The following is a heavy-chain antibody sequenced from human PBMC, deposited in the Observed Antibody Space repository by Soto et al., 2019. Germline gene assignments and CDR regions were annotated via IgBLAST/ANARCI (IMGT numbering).Heavy chain of an antibody. V-gene: IGHV3-30-3*01. CDR2: ISHNDEPKI. J-gene: IGHJ4*01. CDR1: EFSFKNYA. CDR3: ARGVRAETYYNAFDY. Sequence: QVQLVESGGGVVQPGSSLRLYCAASEFSFKNYAFHWVRQAPGKGLEWVALISHNDEPKIFYADSVQGRFTISRDNFKNTVSLQMNSLRDEDTAVYHCARGVRAETYYNAFDYWGQGTQVTVSS. D-gene: IGHD3-10*01.